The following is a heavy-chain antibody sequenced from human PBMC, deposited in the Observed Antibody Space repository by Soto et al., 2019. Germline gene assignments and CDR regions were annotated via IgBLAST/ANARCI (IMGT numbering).Heavy chain of an antibody. CDR3: LVASAAY. Sequence: PGGSLRLSCSASGFTFSSYVMNWVRQAPGKGLAYVSGITSNGGSTFYADSVKGRFIISRDNSQNTVYLQMSSLTTADTAVYYCLVASAAYWGQGTQVTVSS. CDR1: GFTFSSYV. V-gene: IGHV3-64D*06. CDR2: ITSNGGST. D-gene: IGHD6-13*01. J-gene: IGHJ4*02.